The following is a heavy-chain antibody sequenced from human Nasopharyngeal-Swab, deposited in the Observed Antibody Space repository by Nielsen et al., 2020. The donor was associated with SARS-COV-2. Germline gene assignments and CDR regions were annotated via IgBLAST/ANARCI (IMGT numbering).Heavy chain of an antibody. CDR2: ISGSGGST. J-gene: IGHJ3*02. D-gene: IGHD2-21*01. CDR3: AKPLAYCGGDCYWGDAFDI. V-gene: IGHV3-23*01. Sequence: GESLKISCAASGFTFSSYAMSWVRQAPGKGLEWVSAISGSGGSTYYADSVKGRFTISRDNSKNTLYLPMNSLRAEDTAVYYCAKPLAYCGGDCYWGDAFDIWGQGTMVTVSS. CDR1: GFTFSSYA.